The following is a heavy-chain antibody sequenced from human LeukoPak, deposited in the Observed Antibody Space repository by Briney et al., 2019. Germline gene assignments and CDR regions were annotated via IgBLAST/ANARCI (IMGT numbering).Heavy chain of an antibody. CDR1: GYTFTGYY. V-gene: IGHV1-2*02. CDR3: ARGDDSSDPDFDY. J-gene: IGHJ4*02. D-gene: IGHD3-22*01. Sequence: ASVKVSCKASGYTFTGYYMHWVRQAPGRGLEWMGWINPNSGGTNYAQKFQGRVTMTRDTSISTAYMELSRLRSDDTAVYYCARGDDSSDPDFDYWGQGTLVTVSS. CDR2: INPNSGGT.